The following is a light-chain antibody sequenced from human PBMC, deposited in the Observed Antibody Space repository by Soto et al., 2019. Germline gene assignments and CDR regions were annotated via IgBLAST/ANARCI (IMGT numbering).Light chain of an antibody. J-gene: IGKJ4*01. CDR2: DAS. V-gene: IGKV1-5*01. Sequence: DIQMTQSPSTLSASIGDRVTITCRASQSITTFLAWYQQKPGKAPQILIYDASKLEPGVPSRLSGGGSGTEFTLTFSSLQTDDFATYYCQQYSTYPLTFGGGTRVEIK. CDR3: QQYSTYPLT. CDR1: QSITTF.